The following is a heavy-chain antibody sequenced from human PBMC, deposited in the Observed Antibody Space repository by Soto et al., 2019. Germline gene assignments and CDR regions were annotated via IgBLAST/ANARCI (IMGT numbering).Heavy chain of an antibody. V-gene: IGHV5-10-1*01. CDR1: GYNFASHW. J-gene: IGHJ5*01. D-gene: IGHD1-1*01. Sequence: GESLKISCKGSGYNFASHWISWVRQMPGKGLEWMGRIDPSGSYTNYSPSFQGHVTISADASINSAYLQWSSLKASDTAIYFCTREEYNWNWFDPWGQGTLVTVSS. CDR2: IDPSGSYT. CDR3: TREEYNWNWFDP.